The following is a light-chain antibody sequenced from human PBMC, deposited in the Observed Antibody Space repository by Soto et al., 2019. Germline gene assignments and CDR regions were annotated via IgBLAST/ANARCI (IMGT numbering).Light chain of an antibody. CDR1: QSVRND. CDR3: HQRTNWPPT. J-gene: IGKJ4*02. CDR2: SAS. Sequence: EIVLTQSPATLSLSPGERATLSCRASQSVRNDLVWYHQKPGQAPRVLIYSASTRATGIPARFSGSGSGTYFTLTISILYPEVFAVYCCHQRTNWPPTFGGGTKVEMK. V-gene: IGKV3-11*01.